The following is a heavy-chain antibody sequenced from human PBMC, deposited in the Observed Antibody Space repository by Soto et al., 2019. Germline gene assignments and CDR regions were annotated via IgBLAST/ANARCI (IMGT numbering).Heavy chain of an antibody. D-gene: IGHD5-12*01. CDR3: AKSRLSTTDEDFDY. CDR2: INWNSDDI. Sequence: EVQLVESGGGLAQPGRSPRLSCAASGFTFDDYGMHWVRHSPGKGLEWVSGINWNSDDIGYADSVKGRFTISRDNTKNSLYLQMNSLRPEDTALYYCAKSRLSTTDEDFDYWGQGTLVTVSS. J-gene: IGHJ4*02. CDR1: GFTFDDYG. V-gene: IGHV3-9*01.